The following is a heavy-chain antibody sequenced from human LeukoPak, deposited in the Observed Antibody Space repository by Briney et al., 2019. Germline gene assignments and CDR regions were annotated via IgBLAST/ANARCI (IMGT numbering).Heavy chain of an antibody. D-gene: IGHD5-12*01. V-gene: IGHV1-18*01. J-gene: IGHJ4*02. CDR2: ISAYNGNT. Sequence: ASVNVSCKASGYTFTSYGISWVRQAPGQGLEWMGWISAYNGNTNYAQKLQGRVTMTTDTSTSTDYMELRRLRSDDTAVYYCARGGFRSGYGTLYYFDYWGQGTLVTVSS. CDR1: GYTFTSYG. CDR3: ARGGFRSGYGTLYYFDY.